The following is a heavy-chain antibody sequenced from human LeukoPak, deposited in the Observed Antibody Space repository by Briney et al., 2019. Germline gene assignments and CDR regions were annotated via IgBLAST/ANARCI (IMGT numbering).Heavy chain of an antibody. D-gene: IGHD3-22*01. CDR1: GFTFSTYA. J-gene: IGHJ6*02. CDR3: SKAVYYDSSGRNYGMDV. Sequence: GGSLRLSCAASGFTFSTYAMRWVRQPPGKGLEWVSAISCSGVSTYYADSVTGRYTISRDNAENTMYLQMKSLRAEDTAEYYCSKAVYYDSSGRNYGMDVWGQGTTVTVSS. V-gene: IGHV3-23*01. CDR2: ISCSGVST.